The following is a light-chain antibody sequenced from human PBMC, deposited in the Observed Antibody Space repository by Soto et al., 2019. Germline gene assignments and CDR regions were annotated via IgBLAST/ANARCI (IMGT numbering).Light chain of an antibody. CDR2: EGS. J-gene: IGLJ1*01. CDR1: SSDVGSYNL. Sequence: QSVLTQPASVSGSPGQSITISCTGTSSDVGSYNLVSWYQQHPGKAPKLMIYEGSKRPSGVSNRFPGSKSGNTASLTISGLQAEDEADYHCCSYAGSSPYVFGTGTKVTVL. CDR3: CSYAGSSPYV. V-gene: IGLV2-23*01.